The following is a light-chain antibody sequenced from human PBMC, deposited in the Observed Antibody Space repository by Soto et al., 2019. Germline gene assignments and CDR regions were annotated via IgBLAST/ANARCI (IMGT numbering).Light chain of an antibody. CDR3: QQYGKLPIT. V-gene: IGKV3-20*01. CDR1: QSVMSNY. CDR2: GAS. J-gene: IGKJ5*01. Sequence: EIVLTQSPGTQSLSPGERATLSGGAGQSVMSNYVAWYHQKPGQAPRLLISGASTRAAGIPDRFSGSGSGTDFTLTISSLEPEDFAVYYCQQYGKLPITFGQGTRLEIK.